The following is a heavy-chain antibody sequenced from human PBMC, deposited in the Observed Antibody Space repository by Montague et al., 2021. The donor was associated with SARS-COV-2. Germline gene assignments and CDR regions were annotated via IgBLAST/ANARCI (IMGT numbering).Heavy chain of an antibody. Sequence: SLRLSCAASGFTYSKYGVHWVRQAPGKGLEWVASIWNDGSKKYHADSVKGRFTISRDNSNNMLYLQMDSLRAEDAAVYYCVGDPGDPDTFDYWGQVTQVTVSS. J-gene: IGHJ4*02. CDR2: IWNDGSKK. CDR3: VGDPGDPDTFDY. V-gene: IGHV3-33*01. CDR1: GFTYSKYG. D-gene: IGHD7-27*01.